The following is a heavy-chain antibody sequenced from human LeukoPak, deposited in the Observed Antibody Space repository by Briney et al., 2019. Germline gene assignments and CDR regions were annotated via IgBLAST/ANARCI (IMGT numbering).Heavy chain of an antibody. V-gene: IGHV3-23*01. CDR1: GFIFSSYA. CDR2: ISGSGGST. D-gene: IGHD6-6*01. CDR3: ARISSSTLSPHVMDV. J-gene: IGHJ6*04. Sequence: GGSLRLSCAASGFIFSSYAMSWVRQAPGEGLEWVSAISGSGGSTYYADSVKGRFTISRDNAKNSLYLQMNSLRAEDTAVYYCARISSSTLSPHVMDVWGKGTTVTVSS.